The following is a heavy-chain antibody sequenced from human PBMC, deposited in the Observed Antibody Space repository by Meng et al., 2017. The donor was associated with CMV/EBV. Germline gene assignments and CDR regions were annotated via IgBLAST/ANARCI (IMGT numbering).Heavy chain of an antibody. CDR2: IYYSGST. CDR3: ARDSAVAGVVDY. V-gene: IGHV4-39*07. Sequence: LQPQESGPGLVKPSETLSLTCTVSGGSISSSSYYWGWIRQPPGKGLEWIGSIYYSGSTYYNPSLKSRVTISVDTSKNQFSLKLSSVTAADTAVYYCARDSAVAGVVDYWGQGTLVTVSS. D-gene: IGHD6-19*01. J-gene: IGHJ4*02. CDR1: GGSISSSSYY.